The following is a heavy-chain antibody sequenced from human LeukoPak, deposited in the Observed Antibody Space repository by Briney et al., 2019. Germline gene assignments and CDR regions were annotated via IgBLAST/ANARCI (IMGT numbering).Heavy chain of an antibody. V-gene: IGHV3-21*01. CDR2: ISSSSTYI. J-gene: IGHJ4*02. D-gene: IGHD2-2*01. Sequence: GGSLRLSCAASGFTLSSYSMNWVRQAPGKGLEWVSSISSSSTYIYYADSVKGRFTISRDNAKNSLYLQMNSLRAEDRAVYYCARARCCSSTSCYGDFDYWGQGTLVTVSS. CDR1: GFTLSSYS. CDR3: ARARCCSSTSCYGDFDY.